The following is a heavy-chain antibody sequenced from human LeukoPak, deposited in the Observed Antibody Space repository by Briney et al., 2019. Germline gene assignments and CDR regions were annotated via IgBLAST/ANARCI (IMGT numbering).Heavy chain of an antibody. CDR3: ARVPMVRGVIRDY. V-gene: IGHV3-73*01. D-gene: IGHD3-10*01. J-gene: IGHJ4*02. Sequence: GGSLRLSCAASGFTFSGSAMHWVRQASGKGLEWVGRIRSKANSYATAYAASVKGRFTISRDDSKNTAYLQMNSLKTEDTAVYYCARVPMVRGVIRDYWGQGTLVTVSS. CDR1: GFTFSGSA. CDR2: IRSKANSYAT.